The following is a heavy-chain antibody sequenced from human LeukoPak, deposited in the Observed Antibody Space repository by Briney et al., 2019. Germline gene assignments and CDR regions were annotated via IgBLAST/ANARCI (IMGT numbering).Heavy chain of an antibody. CDR3: ARDPGGYYGMDV. D-gene: IGHD3-10*01. CDR2: IWYDGSNK. V-gene: IGHV3-33*01. J-gene: IGHJ6*02. CDR1: GFTFTSYG. Sequence: GRSLRLSCAASGFTFTSYGMHWVRQAPGKGLEWVAVIWYDGSNKYYADSVKGRFTISRDNSKNTLYLQMNSLRAEETAVYYCARDPGGYYGMDVWGQGTTVTVSS.